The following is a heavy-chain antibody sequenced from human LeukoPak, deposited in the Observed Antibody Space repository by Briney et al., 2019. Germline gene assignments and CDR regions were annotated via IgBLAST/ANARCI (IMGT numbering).Heavy chain of an antibody. CDR2: IYYSGST. CDR1: GASIYSSDW. Sequence: SETLSLTCAVSGASIYSSDWWTRVRQPPGKGLEWIGYIYYSGSTKFNPSLKSRVTISVDTSKNQFSLKLSSVTAADTAVYYCARGGGVTYYDSTGYLWYFDYWGQGTLVTVSS. J-gene: IGHJ4*02. V-gene: IGHV4-59*01. CDR3: ARGGGVTYYDSTGYLWYFDY. D-gene: IGHD3-22*01.